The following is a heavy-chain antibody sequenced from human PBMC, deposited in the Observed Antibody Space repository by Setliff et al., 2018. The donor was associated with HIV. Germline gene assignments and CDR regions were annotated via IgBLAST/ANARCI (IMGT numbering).Heavy chain of an antibody. CDR1: GYTFTGYY. Sequence: ASVKVSCKASGYTFTGYYMHWVRQAPGQGLEWMGWISVYNGNTNYAEKFQGRVTMTTDTSTSTAYMDLRSLRADDTALYYCARVPRTGPLDYWGQGTLVTVSS. J-gene: IGHJ4*02. CDR2: ISVYNGNT. CDR3: ARVPRTGPLDY. V-gene: IGHV1-18*04.